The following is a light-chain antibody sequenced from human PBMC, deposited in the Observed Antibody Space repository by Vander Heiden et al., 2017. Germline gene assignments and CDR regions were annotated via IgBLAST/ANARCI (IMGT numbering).Light chain of an antibody. J-gene: IGKJ4*01. Sequence: DIQMTQSPSTLSASVGDRVTITCRASQSISSWLAWYQQKPGKAPKLLIYKASSLESGLPSRFSGSRSGTEFTLTISSLQPDDFATYYCQLYNSYSPVTFGGGTKLEIK. CDR1: QSISSW. V-gene: IGKV1-5*03. CDR3: QLYNSYSPVT. CDR2: KAS.